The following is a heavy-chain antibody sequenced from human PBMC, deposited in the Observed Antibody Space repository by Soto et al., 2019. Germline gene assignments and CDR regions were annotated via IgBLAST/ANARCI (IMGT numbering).Heavy chain of an antibody. CDR1: GGTFSSYA. CDR2: IIPIFGTA. CDR3: AREAGIAAASRFDP. D-gene: IGHD6-25*01. J-gene: IGHJ5*02. V-gene: IGHV1-69*13. Sequence: SVKVSCKASGGTFSSYAISWVRQAPGQGLEWMGGIIPIFGTANYAQKFQGRVTITADESTSTAYMELSSLRSEDTAVYYCAREAGIAAASRFDPWGQGTLVTVSS.